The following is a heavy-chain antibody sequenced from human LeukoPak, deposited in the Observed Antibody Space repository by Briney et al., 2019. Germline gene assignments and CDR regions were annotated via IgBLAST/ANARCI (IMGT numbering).Heavy chain of an antibody. J-gene: IGHJ3*02. V-gene: IGHV4-34*01. CDR3: ARGGLISLANTPLGAFDI. Sequence: SETLSLICAVYGGSFSDYYWIWIRQSPGKGLEWIGEINHSGSTTYSPSLKSRVTISVDTSKNQFSLKLSSVTAADTAVYYCARGGLISLANTPLGAFDIWGQGTMVSVSS. CDR1: GGSFSDYY. D-gene: IGHD3/OR15-3a*01. CDR2: INHSGST.